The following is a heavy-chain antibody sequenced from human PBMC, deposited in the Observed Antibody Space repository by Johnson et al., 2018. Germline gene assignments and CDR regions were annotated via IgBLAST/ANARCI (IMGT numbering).Heavy chain of an antibody. CDR2: ISNDGAHP. D-gene: IGHD3-22*01. Sequence: QVRLVQSGGGVVQPGRSLKLSCAASRFTFSSYGMHWVRQAPGKGLEWVALISNDGAHPYYTYSVKGRFTIPRDNAKNSLYLQMNSLSAEDTALYYCAKDLYYDSSGYYSSYGMDVWGQGTTVTVSS. CDR3: AKDLYYDSSGYYSSYGMDV. CDR1: RFTFSSYG. J-gene: IGHJ6*02. V-gene: IGHV3-30*18.